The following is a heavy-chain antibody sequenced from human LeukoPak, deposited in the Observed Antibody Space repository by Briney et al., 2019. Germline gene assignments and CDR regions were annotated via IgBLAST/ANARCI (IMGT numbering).Heavy chain of an antibody. CDR2: IYSGGST. Sequence: PGGSLRLSCAASGFTVSSNYMSWVRQAPGKGLEWVSVIYSGGSTYYADSVKGRFTISRDNSKNTLYLQMNSLRAEDTAVYYCAREGGGSSGWYGFYYYYGMDVWGQGTTVTVSS. V-gene: IGHV3-53*01. J-gene: IGHJ6*02. CDR3: AREGGGSSGWYGFYYYYGMDV. CDR1: GFTVSSNY. D-gene: IGHD6-19*01.